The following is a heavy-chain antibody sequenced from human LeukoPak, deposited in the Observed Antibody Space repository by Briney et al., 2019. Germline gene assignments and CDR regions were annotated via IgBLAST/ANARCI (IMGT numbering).Heavy chain of an antibody. CDR1: GFTFSSYW. CDR3: ARDRLKGRFDY. CDR2: IKQDGSEK. V-gene: IGHV3-7*01. Sequence: GGSLRLSCAASGFTFSSYWMSWVRQAPGKGLEWVANIKQDGSEKYYVDSVKGRFTISRDNAKNSLYLQMNSMRAEDTAVYYCARDRLKGRFDYWGQGTLVTVSS. D-gene: IGHD3-10*01. J-gene: IGHJ4*02.